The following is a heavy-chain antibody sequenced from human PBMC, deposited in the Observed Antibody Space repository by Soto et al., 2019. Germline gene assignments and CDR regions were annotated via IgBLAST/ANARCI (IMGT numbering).Heavy chain of an antibody. D-gene: IGHD3-3*01. Sequence: PGGSLSLSCAASGFTFSSYAMSWVRQAPGEGMEWVSAISGSGGSTYYADSVKGRFTISRDNSKNTLYLQMNSLRAESTAVYYCAKDEFWRYFDYWGQGTLVTVSS. CDR1: GFTFSSYA. CDR2: ISGSGGST. V-gene: IGHV3-23*01. J-gene: IGHJ4*02. CDR3: AKDEFWRYFDY.